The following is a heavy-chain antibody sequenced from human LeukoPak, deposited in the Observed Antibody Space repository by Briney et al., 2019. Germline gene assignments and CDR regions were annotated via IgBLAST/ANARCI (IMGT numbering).Heavy chain of an antibody. Sequence: ASVKVSCKSSGYTFTDYDINWVRQATGQGLEWMGSINPNSGNTAYAPKSQGRVTMTRNISIRIAYMVLSSLRDDDTAVYFCARTGTTVGDWIDPWGRGTLVTVSS. J-gene: IGHJ5*02. V-gene: IGHV1-8*01. CDR3: ARTGTTVGDWIDP. D-gene: IGHD1-1*01. CDR2: INPNSGNT. CDR1: GYTFTDYD.